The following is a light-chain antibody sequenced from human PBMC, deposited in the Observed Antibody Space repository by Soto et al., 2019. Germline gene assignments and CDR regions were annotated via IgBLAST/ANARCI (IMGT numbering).Light chain of an antibody. CDR1: SSDVGGSIY. CDR3: SSFTDTSTLYV. V-gene: IGLV2-14*01. J-gene: IGLJ1*01. CDR2: EVS. Sequence: QSALAQPASVSGSPGQSITISWTGTSSDVGGSIYVSWYQQHPGKAPKLIISEVSNRPSGVSNRFSGSKSGNTASLPISGLQAEEEADYYCSSFTDTSTLYVFGTATKATV.